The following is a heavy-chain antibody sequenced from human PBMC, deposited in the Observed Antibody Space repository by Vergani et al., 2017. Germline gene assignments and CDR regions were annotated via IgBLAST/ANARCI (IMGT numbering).Heavy chain of an antibody. J-gene: IGHJ5*02. CDR1: GTSIRSSNYY. CDR2: IYYSGST. V-gene: IGHV4-39*01. CDR3: ARHSTVEWLVKLGWIDP. Sequence: QLQLQESGPGLVKPSATLSLTCSVSGTSIRSSNYYWGWIRQPPGKGLEWIASIYYSGSTYYNPSLKSRVTISVDTSKNQFSLKLSSVTAADTAVYFCARHSTVEWLVKLGWIDPGGQGILLTVSS. D-gene: IGHD6-19*01.